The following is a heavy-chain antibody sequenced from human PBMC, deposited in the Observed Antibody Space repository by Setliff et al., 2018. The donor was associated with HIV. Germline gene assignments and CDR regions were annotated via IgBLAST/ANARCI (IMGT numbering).Heavy chain of an antibody. CDR3: ARGVVSVVVVAATTYYYYVMDV. CDR1: GSSISTSYW. Sequence: SETLSLTCAVSGSSISTSYWWSWIRQPPGKGLEWIGEINHSGSTNYNPSLKSRVTISVDTSKNQFSLKLSSVTAADTAVYYCARGVVSVVVVAATTYYYYVMDVWGQGTTVTVSS. D-gene: IGHD2-15*01. CDR2: INHSGST. J-gene: IGHJ6*02. V-gene: IGHV4-4*02.